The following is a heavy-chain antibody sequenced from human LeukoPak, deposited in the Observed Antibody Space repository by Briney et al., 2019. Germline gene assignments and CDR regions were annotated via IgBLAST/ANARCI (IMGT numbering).Heavy chain of an antibody. CDR2: ISYDGSNK. Sequence: GRSLRLSCAASGFTFSSYGMHWVRQAPGKGLEWVAVISYDGSNKYYADSVKGRFTISRDNSKNTLCLQMNSLRAEDTAVYYCAKDTMATTSYYYYGMDVWGQGTTVTVSS. CDR3: AKDTMATTSYYYYGMDV. V-gene: IGHV3-30*18. J-gene: IGHJ6*02. CDR1: GFTFSSYG. D-gene: IGHD5-24*01.